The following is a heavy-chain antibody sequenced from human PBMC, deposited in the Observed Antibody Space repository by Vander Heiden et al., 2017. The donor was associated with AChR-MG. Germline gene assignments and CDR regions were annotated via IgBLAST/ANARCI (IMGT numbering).Heavy chain of an antibody. Sequence: EVQLVESGGGLVKPGGSLRLPCAPPGFTFSSYSMNWVRQAPGKGLVWVSSISSSSSYIYYADSVKGRFTISRDNAKNSLYLQMNSLRAEDTAVYYCARDTTTMISPWGQGTLVTVSS. V-gene: IGHV3-21*01. J-gene: IGHJ5*02. CDR2: ISSSSSYI. D-gene: IGHD3-22*01. CDR1: GFTFSSYS. CDR3: ARDTTTMISP.